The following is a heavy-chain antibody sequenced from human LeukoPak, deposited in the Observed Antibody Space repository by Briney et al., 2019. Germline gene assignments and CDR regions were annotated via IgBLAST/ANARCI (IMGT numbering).Heavy chain of an antibody. J-gene: IGHJ3*02. V-gene: IGHV1-18*01. Sequence: ASVKVSCKASGYTFTSYGISWVRQAPGQGLEWMGWISAYNGNTNYAQKLQGRVTMTTDTSTSTAYMELRSLRSDDTAVYYCARIHGQVFAFRLEGDAFDIWGQGTMVTVSS. D-gene: IGHD3-3*01. CDR1: GYTFTSYG. CDR3: ARIHGQVFAFRLEGDAFDI. CDR2: ISAYNGNT.